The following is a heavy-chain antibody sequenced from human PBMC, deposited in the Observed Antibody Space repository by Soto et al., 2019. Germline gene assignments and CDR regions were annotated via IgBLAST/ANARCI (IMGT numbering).Heavy chain of an antibody. CDR1: GGSISSSSYY. CDR2: IYYSGST. CDR3: ARHRIVGALLRYYFDY. V-gene: IGHV4-39*01. J-gene: IGHJ4*02. Sequence: SETLSLTCTVSGGSISSSSYYWGWIRQPPGKGLEWIGSIYYSGSTYYNPSLKSRVTISVDTSKNQFSLKLSSVTAADTAVYYCARHRIVGALLRYYFDYWGQGTLVTVSS. D-gene: IGHD1-26*01.